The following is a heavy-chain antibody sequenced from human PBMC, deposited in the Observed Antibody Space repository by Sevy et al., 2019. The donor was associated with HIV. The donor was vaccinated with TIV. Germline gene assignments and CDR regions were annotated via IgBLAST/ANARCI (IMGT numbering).Heavy chain of an antibody. CDR3: AREGGLNREGASRGDGAFDI. CDR1: GFTFSDYY. V-gene: IGHV3-11*06. D-gene: IGHD1-26*01. Sequence: GGSLRLSCAASGFTFSDYYMSWIRQAPGKGLEWVSYISSSSSYTNYADSVKGRFTISRDNAKNSPYLQMNSLRAEDTAVYYCAREGGLNREGASRGDGAFDIWGQGTMVTVSS. J-gene: IGHJ3*02. CDR2: ISSSSSYT.